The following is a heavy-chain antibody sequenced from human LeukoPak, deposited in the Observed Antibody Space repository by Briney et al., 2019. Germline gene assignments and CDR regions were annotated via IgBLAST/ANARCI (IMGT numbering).Heavy chain of an antibody. D-gene: IGHD3-22*01. CDR1: GFTFDDYA. J-gene: IGHJ4*02. CDR2: ISWNSGSI. V-gene: IGHV3-9*01. CDR3: VKDPKGRYFYDSSAYY. Sequence: GGSLRLSCAASGFTFDDYAMHWVRQAPGKGLEWVSGISWNSGSIGYADSVKGRFTISRDNAKNSLYLQMNSLRAEDTALYYCVKDPKGRYFYDSSAYYWGQGTLVAVSS.